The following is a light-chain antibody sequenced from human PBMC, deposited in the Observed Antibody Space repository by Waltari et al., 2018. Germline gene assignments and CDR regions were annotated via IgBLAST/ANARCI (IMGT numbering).Light chain of an antibody. CDR2: DVT. CDR1: SSAVCGYNR. CDR3: GSYTTSSTLNVL. Sequence: QSALTQPASGAGSPGQSTTIPCIGTSSAVCGYNRSPWYQQHPGNAPKLMLYDVTNRPSGVSNRFSGSKSGNTASLTISGLQAEDEADYYCGSYTTSSTLNVLFGGGTKLTVL. V-gene: IGLV2-14*03. J-gene: IGLJ2*01.